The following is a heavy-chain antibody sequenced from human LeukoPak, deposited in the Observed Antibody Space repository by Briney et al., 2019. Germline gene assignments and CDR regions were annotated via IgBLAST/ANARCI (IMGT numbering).Heavy chain of an antibody. J-gene: IGHJ4*02. CDR3: ARVSGSWIDY. CDR1: GDSVSSDSAA. V-gene: IGHV6-1*01. D-gene: IGHD6-13*01. CDR2: TYYRSRWYN. Sequence: SQTLSPTCVISGDSVSSDSAAWNWIRQSPSRGLEWLGRTYYRSRWYNDYALSVKSRITINPDTSKNQFSLPLNSVTPEDTAVYYCARVSGSWIDYWGQGTLVTVSP.